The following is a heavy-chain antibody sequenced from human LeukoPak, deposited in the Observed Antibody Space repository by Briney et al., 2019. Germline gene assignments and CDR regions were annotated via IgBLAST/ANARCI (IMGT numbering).Heavy chain of an antibody. CDR3: ARDLLTATVTNFAFDI. J-gene: IGHJ3*02. CDR2: IIPISGTA. Sequence: SVKVSCKASGGTFSSYAISWVRQAPGQGLEWMGGIIPISGTANYAQKFQGRVTITADESTSTAYMGLSSLRSEDTAVYYCARDLLTATVTNFAFDIWGQGTMVTVSS. V-gene: IGHV1-69*01. CDR1: GGTFSSYA. D-gene: IGHD4-17*01.